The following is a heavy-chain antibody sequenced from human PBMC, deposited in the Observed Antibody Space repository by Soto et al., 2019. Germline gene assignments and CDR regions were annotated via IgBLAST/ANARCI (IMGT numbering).Heavy chain of an antibody. CDR2: IYYSGST. CDR3: ARARLRAVYAFEI. V-gene: IGHV4-31*02. D-gene: IGHD5-12*01. Sequence: WTWIRQRPGKGLEWIGYIYYSGSTYYSPSLKSRLSISLDTSKNQFSLRLSSVTAADTAMYYCARARLRAVYAFEIWGQGTMVTVSS. J-gene: IGHJ3*02.